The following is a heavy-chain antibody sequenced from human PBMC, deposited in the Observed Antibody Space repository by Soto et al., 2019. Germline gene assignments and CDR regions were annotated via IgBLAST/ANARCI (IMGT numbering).Heavy chain of an antibody. CDR2: INHSGST. Sequence: PSETLSLTCAVYGGSFSGYYWSWIRQPPGKGLEWIGEINHSGSTNYNPSLKSRVIISVDTSKNQFSLKLSSVTAADTAVYYCARLPSWDRPYYYDSSAQDYWGQGTLVTVSS. J-gene: IGHJ4*02. CDR1: GGSFSGYY. D-gene: IGHD3-22*01. V-gene: IGHV4-34*01. CDR3: ARLPSWDRPYYYDSSAQDY.